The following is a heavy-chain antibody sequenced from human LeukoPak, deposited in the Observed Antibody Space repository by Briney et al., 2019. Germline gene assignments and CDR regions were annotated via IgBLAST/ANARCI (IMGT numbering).Heavy chain of an antibody. V-gene: IGHV3-30*03. CDR2: ISYDGSNK. J-gene: IGHJ4*02. Sequence: GRSLRLSCAASGFTFSSYGMHWVRQAPGKGLEWVAVISYDGSNKYYADSVKGRFTISRDNSKNTLYLQMNSLRAEDTAVYYCAIIAAAAPFWGQGTLVTVSS. D-gene: IGHD6-13*01. CDR3: AIIAAAAPF. CDR1: GFTFSSYG.